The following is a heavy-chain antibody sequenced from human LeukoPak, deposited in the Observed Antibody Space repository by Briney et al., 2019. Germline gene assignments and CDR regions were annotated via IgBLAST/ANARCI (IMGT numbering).Heavy chain of an antibody. CDR2: INQDGSEE. J-gene: IGHJ4*02. V-gene: IGHV3-7*01. Sequence: GGSPRLSCSASGFTFSSYWMSWVRQAPGRGLEWVANINQDGSEEYYVDSVKGRFTISRDNTKNSLYLQMSSLRVEDTAVYYCARAPDFWSGYRPYYFDYWGQGTLVTVSS. D-gene: IGHD3-3*01. CDR1: GFTFSSYW. CDR3: ARAPDFWSGYRPYYFDY.